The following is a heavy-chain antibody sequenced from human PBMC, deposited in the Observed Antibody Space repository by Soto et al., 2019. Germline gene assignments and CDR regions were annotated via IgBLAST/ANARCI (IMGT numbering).Heavy chain of an antibody. CDR3: ARDRENYDFWSGYYMYYYGMDV. CDR2: ISSSSSYI. J-gene: IGHJ6*02. D-gene: IGHD3-3*01. V-gene: IGHV3-21*01. Sequence: ESGGGLVKPGGSLRLSCAASGFTFSSYSMNWVRQAPGKGLEWVSSISSSSSYIYYADSVKGRFTISRDNAKNSLYLQMNSLRAEDTAVYYCARDRENYDFWSGYYMYYYGMDVWGQGTTVTVSS. CDR1: GFTFSSYS.